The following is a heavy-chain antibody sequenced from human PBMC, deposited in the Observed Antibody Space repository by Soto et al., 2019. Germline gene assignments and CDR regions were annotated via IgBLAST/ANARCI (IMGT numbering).Heavy chain of an antibody. Sequence: QVQLVESGGGVVQPGRSVRLSCAASGFTFSSYGMHWVRQAPGKGLVRVAVISKDGSNKYYADSVKGRFTISRDKSKNTPYLQMNSLRAEDTAVYYFAKDHRSGSYGYWGQGTLVTVSS. V-gene: IGHV3-30*18. CDR3: AKDHRSGSYGY. CDR2: ISKDGSNK. CDR1: GFTFSSYG. D-gene: IGHD1-26*01. J-gene: IGHJ4*02.